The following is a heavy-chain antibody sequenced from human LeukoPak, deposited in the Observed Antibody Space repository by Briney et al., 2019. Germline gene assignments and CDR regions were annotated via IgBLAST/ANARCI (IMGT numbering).Heavy chain of an antibody. D-gene: IGHD6-13*01. Sequence: GRSLRLSCAASGFTFSSYGMHWVRQAPGKGLEWVAVISYDGSNKYYADSVKGRFTISRDNSKNTLYLQMNSLRAEDTAVYYCAKLYPGYSSSWVNNWFDPWGQGTLVTVSS. CDR2: ISYDGSNK. CDR1: GFTFSSYG. J-gene: IGHJ5*02. CDR3: AKLYPGYSSSWVNNWFDP. V-gene: IGHV3-30*18.